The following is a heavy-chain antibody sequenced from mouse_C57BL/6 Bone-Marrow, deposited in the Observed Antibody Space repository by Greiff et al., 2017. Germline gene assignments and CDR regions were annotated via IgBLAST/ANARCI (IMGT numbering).Heavy chain of an antibody. V-gene: IGHV5-4*01. CDR1: GFTFSSYA. Sequence: EVMLVESGGGLVKPGGSLKLSCAASGFTFSSYAMSWVRQTPEKRLEWVATLSDGRSYTYYPDNVQGRFTISRDNAKDNLYMQMRQLKSEDTAMYDCAREVMITGFDYWGQGTTLTVAS. J-gene: IGHJ2*01. CDR2: LSDGRSYT. D-gene: IGHD2-4*01. CDR3: AREVMITGFDY.